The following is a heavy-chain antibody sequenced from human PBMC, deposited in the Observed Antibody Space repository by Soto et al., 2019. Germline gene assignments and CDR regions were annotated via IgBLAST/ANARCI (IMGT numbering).Heavy chain of an antibody. J-gene: IGHJ4*02. V-gene: IGHV1-69*02. D-gene: IGHD2-2*01. CDR2: IIPILGIA. CDR1: GGTFSSYT. CDR3: VLGYCSSTSCYGGVIDY. Sequence: QVQLVQSGAEVKKPGSSVKVSCKASGGTFSSYTISWVRQAPGQGLEWMGRIIPILGIANYAQKFQGRVTITADKTTSTAYMELSSLRSEDTAVYCCVLGYCSSTSCYGGVIDYWGKGTLVTVSS.